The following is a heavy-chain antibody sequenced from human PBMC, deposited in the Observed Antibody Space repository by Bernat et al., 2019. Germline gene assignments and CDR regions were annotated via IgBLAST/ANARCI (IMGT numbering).Heavy chain of an antibody. CDR2: VKSKIDGGKI. CDR1: GFTFSEAW. Sequence: AQLVESGGGLVKPGGSLRLSCAASGFTFSEAWMYWVRQAPGKGLEWVARVKSKIDGGKIDSAAPVNGRLTISRDDLRSTLYLHMNRLKTEDTAVYYCTTGATHWGQGTLVTVSS. CDR3: TTGATH. D-gene: IGHD1-26*01. J-gene: IGHJ4*02. V-gene: IGHV3-15*01.